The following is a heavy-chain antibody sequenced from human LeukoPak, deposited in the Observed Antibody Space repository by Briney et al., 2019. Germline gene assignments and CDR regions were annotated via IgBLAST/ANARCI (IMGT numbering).Heavy chain of an antibody. Sequence: SVKVSCKASGGTFSSYAISWVRQAPGQGLEWMRGIIPIFGTANYAQKFQGRVTITADESTSTAYMELSSLRSEDTAVYYCARDVYGGNSGNWFDPWGQGTLVTVSS. CDR1: GGTFSSYA. V-gene: IGHV1-69*01. CDR2: IIPIFGTA. D-gene: IGHD4-23*01. J-gene: IGHJ5*02. CDR3: ARDVYGGNSGNWFDP.